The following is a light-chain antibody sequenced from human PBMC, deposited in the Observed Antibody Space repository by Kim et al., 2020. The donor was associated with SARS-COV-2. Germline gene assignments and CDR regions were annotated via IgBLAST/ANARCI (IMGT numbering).Light chain of an antibody. CDR3: QQYSDWPRT. J-gene: IGKJ1*01. CDR2: GAS. Sequence: EVVMTQSPVTLSVSPGERATLSCRASQSVSSNLAWYQHRPGQAPRLLIYGASIRATGIPVRFSGSGSGTDFTLTISRLQSEDFAVYYCQQYSDWPRTFGQGTKVDIK. CDR1: QSVSSN. V-gene: IGKV3-15*01.